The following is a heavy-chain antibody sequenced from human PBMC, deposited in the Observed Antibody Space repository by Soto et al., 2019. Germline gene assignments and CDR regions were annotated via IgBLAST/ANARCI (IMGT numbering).Heavy chain of an antibody. CDR3: ARDKITGLFDY. Sequence: SETLSLTCTVSGGSISSGDYYWSWIRQPPGKGLEWIGYIYYSGSTYYNPSLKSRVTISVDTSKNQFSLKLTSVTAADTAVYYCARDKITGLFDYWGQGILVTVSS. J-gene: IGHJ4*02. V-gene: IGHV4-30-4*01. CDR1: GGSISSGDYY. D-gene: IGHD2-8*02. CDR2: IYYSGST.